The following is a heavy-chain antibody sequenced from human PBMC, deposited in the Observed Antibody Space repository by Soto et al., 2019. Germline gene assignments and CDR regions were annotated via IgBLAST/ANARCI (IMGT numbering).Heavy chain of an antibody. CDR3: ARVRVVGSRVVRIDY. D-gene: IGHD3-3*01. V-gene: IGHV3-30*03. CDR2: ISYDGSNK. CDR1: GFTFSSYG. Sequence: PGGSLRLSCAASGFTFSSYGMHWVRQAPGKGLEWVAVISYDGSNKYYADSVKGRFTISRDNSKNTLYLQMNSLRAEDTAVYYCARVRVVGSRVVRIDYWGQGTLVTVSS. J-gene: IGHJ4*02.